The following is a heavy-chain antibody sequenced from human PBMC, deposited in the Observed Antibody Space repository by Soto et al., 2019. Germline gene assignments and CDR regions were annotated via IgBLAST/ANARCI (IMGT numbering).Heavy chain of an antibody. V-gene: IGHV1-58*01. CDR1: GFTFTSSA. CDR3: AAKGRGYCGGDCYSSFDY. CDR2: IVVGSGNA. D-gene: IGHD2-21*02. Sequence: SVKVSCKASGFTFTSSAVQWVRQARGQRLEWIGWIVVGSGNANCAQKFQERVAITRDMSTSTAYMELSSLRSEDTAVYYCAAKGRGYCGGDCYSSFDYWGQGTLVTVSS. J-gene: IGHJ4*02.